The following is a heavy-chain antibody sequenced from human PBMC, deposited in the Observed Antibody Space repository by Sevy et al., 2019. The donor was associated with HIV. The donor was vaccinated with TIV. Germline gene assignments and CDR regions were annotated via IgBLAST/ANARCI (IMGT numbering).Heavy chain of an antibody. Sequence: GGFLRLYCAASGFTFSSYAMSWVRQAPGKGLECVSAMSVSGGNTYYADSVKGRFTISRDNSENTLYLQMNSLRAEDTAVYYCAKESSYYDSSGYPLFDSWGQGTLVTVSS. CDR2: MSVSGGNT. J-gene: IGHJ4*02. CDR3: AKESSYYDSSGYPLFDS. D-gene: IGHD3-22*01. V-gene: IGHV3-23*01. CDR1: GFTFSSYA.